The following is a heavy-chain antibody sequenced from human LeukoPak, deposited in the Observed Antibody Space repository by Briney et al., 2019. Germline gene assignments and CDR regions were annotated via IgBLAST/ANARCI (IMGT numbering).Heavy chain of an antibody. Sequence: PGGSLRLSCAASGFTFSSYAMTWVRQAPGKGLEWVSTISGSGANTYHADSVKGRFTISRDNSKNTLSLQMNSLRVEDTALYYCAKYSDSTGAHYFDYWGQGTLVTVSS. V-gene: IGHV3-23*01. CDR1: GFTFSSYA. D-gene: IGHD2/OR15-2a*01. J-gene: IGHJ4*02. CDR2: ISGSGANT. CDR3: AKYSDSTGAHYFDY.